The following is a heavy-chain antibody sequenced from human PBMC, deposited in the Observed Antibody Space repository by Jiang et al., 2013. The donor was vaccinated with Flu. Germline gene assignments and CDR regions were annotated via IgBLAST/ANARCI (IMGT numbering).Heavy chain of an antibody. CDR3: VRGSLGDSDFDY. D-gene: IGHD3-22*01. CDR1: GFTFSRYG. CDR2: IWYDGTNK. J-gene: IGHJ4*02. V-gene: IGHV3-33*01. Sequence: QLLESGGGVVQPGRSLRISCAASGFTFSRYGMHWVRQAPGKGLEWVAVIWYDGTNKYYADSVKGRFTFSRDNSKNMLYLQMNSLTVEDTALYYCVRGSLGDSDFDYWGQ.